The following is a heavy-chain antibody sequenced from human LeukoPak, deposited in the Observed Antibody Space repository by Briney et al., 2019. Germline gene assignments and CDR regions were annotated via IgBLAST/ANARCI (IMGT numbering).Heavy chain of an antibody. CDR3: ARDGYSSGWYGDNWFDP. CDR2: MSNSGHT. CDR1: GDSVSSGNYY. Sequence: SETLSLTCTVSGDSVSSGNYYWSWIRQPPGKGLEWIGFMSNSGHTDSTPSLKSRVTISLDTSKNQFSLKLNSVTAADTAVYYCARDGYSSGWYGDNWFDPWGQGALVTVSS. D-gene: IGHD6-19*01. J-gene: IGHJ5*02. V-gene: IGHV4-61*01.